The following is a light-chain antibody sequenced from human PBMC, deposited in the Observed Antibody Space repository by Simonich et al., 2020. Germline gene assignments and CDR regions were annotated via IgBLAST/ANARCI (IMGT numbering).Light chain of an antibody. Sequence: DIVMTQSPDSLAVSLVERATIHCKSNQSVLYSSNNKNYLAWYQQKPGQPPKLLIYWASTRESGVPDRFSGSGSGTDFTLTISSLQAEDVAVYYCQQYYSTPYTFGQGTKLEIK. CDR1: QSVLYSSNNKNY. CDR2: WAS. J-gene: IGKJ2*01. CDR3: QQYYSTPYT. V-gene: IGKV4-1*01.